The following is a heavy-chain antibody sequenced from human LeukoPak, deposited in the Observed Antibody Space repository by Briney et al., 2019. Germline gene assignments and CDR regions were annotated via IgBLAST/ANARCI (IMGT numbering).Heavy chain of an antibody. V-gene: IGHV4-34*01. D-gene: IGHD3/OR15-3a*01. Sequence: EPSETLSLTCAVYGGAFSGYFWSWIRQPPGKGLEWIGEMIHTGRTNYNPSLKSRVTLSVDTSKNQLSLNLNSVTAADTAVYYCARGVDGHFDYWGQGTLVTVSS. J-gene: IGHJ4*02. CDR1: GGAFSGYF. CDR2: MIHTGRT. CDR3: ARGVDGHFDY.